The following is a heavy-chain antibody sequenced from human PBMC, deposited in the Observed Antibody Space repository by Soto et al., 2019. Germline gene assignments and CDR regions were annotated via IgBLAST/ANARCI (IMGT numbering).Heavy chain of an antibody. D-gene: IGHD4-17*01. Sequence: VQLLESGGGLVQPGGSLRLSCAASGFTFSSYAMHWVRQAPGKGLEWVAVISYDGSNKYYADSVKGRFTISRDNSKNTLYLQMNSLRAEDTAVYYCARDSDDYGDPQIDYWGQGTLVTVSS. CDR1: GFTFSSYA. CDR3: ARDSDDYGDPQIDY. CDR2: ISYDGSNK. V-gene: IGHV3-30-3*01. J-gene: IGHJ4*02.